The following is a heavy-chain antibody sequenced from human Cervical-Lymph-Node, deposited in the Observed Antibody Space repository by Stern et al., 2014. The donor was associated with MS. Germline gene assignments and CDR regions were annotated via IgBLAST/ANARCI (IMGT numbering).Heavy chain of an antibody. CDR1: GYTFTSYG. CDR2: SSAYNGNT. V-gene: IGHV1-18*01. J-gene: IGHJ3*02. D-gene: IGHD2-15*01. Sequence: MQLVESVAEVKKPGASVKVSCKASGYTFTSYGISLVRQAPGQWLSWMGWSSAYNGNTNYAQKLQGRVTMTTDTSTSTAYMELRSLRSDDTAVYYCARGLLGSENAFDIWGQGTMVTVSS. CDR3: ARGLLGSENAFDI.